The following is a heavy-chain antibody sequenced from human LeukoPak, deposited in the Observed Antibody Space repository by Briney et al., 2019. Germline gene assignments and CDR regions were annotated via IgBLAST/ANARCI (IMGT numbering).Heavy chain of an antibody. V-gene: IGHV3-23*01. D-gene: IGHD3-10*02. CDR3: AELGITMIGGV. CDR1: GFTFSSYA. J-gene: IGHJ6*04. Sequence: GGSLRLSCAASGFTFSSYAMSWVRQAPGKGLEWVSAISGSGGSTYYADSVKGRFTISRDNAENSLYLQMNSLRAEDTAVYYCAELGITMIGGVWGKGTTVTISS. CDR2: ISGSGGST.